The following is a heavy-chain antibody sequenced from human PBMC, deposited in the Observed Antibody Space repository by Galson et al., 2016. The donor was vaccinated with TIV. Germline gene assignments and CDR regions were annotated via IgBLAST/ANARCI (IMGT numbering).Heavy chain of an antibody. Sequence: SLRLSCAVSGFTVSTKYMSWVRQAPGKGLEWVSIIYSGGSTYYADSLKGRFTVSRDNAKNTLYLQINSLRPEDTAVYYCATVAGTRYSASMYYFDFWGQGTLVTVSS. D-gene: IGHD6-13*01. CDR1: GFTVSTKY. V-gene: IGHV3-66*02. J-gene: IGHJ4*02. CDR3: ATVAGTRYSASMYYFDF. CDR2: IYSGGST.